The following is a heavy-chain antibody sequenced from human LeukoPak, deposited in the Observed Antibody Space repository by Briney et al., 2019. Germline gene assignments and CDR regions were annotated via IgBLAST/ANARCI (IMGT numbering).Heavy chain of an antibody. D-gene: IGHD5-24*01. Sequence: PSETLSLTCEVNGGSFNGYHWTWIRQSPGKGLEWIGEINDSGSPIYSPSLRSRLTISVDTSKNQFSVTLTSVTVADTAVYYCARGPHQHWPLAQFWGQGSLVTVSS. V-gene: IGHV4-34*01. CDR3: ARGPHQHWPLAQF. J-gene: IGHJ4*02. CDR1: GGSFNGYH. CDR2: INDSGSP.